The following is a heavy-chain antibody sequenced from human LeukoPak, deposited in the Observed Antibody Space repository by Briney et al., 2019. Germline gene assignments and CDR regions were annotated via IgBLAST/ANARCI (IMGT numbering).Heavy chain of an antibody. Sequence: ASVKVPCKASGYTFTGYYMHWVRQAPGQGLEWMGWINPNSGGTNYAQKFQGRVTMTRDTSISTAHMELSRLRSDDTAVYYCAREDGLIHAFDIWGQGTMVTVSS. V-gene: IGHV1-2*02. D-gene: IGHD2-8*01. CDR1: GYTFTGYY. CDR3: AREDGLIHAFDI. J-gene: IGHJ3*02. CDR2: INPNSGGT.